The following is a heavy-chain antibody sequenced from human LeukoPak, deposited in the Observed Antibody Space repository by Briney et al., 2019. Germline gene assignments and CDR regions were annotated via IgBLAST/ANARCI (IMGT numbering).Heavy chain of an antibody. J-gene: IGHJ4*02. CDR1: GGTFSNYA. D-gene: IGHD3-16*01. CDR3: ASRLGRTLGEFSY. V-gene: IGHV1-69*13. Sequence: SVKVSCKASGGTFSNYAISWVRQAPGQGLEWMGGFIPIFDATNYAQKFQGRVTITADDTTSTAYLELSSLRSDDTAVYYCASRLGRTLGEFSYWGQGTLVTVSS. CDR2: FIPIFDAT.